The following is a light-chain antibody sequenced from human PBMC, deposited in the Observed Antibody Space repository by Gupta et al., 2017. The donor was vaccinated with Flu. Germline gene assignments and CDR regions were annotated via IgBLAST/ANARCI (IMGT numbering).Light chain of an antibody. CDR1: SSAVGGHNY. J-gene: IGLJ3*02. CDR2: EVS. V-gene: IGLV2-14*01. Sequence: QSALTQPASVSGSPGQSITIPCTGSSSAVGGHNYVSWYQQYPGQAPKLMIYEVSERPSEISHRFSGSKSGSTASLTISRLQAEDEADYYCSSYSTTNSRVFGGGTKVTVL. CDR3: SSYSTTNSRV.